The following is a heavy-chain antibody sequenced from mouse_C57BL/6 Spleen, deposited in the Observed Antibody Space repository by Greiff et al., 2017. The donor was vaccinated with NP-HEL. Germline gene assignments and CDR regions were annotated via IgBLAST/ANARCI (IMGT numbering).Heavy chain of an antibody. D-gene: IGHD2-1*01. CDR3: ASYSNDAMDY. J-gene: IGHJ4*01. V-gene: IGHV7-3*01. CDR2: IRNKANGYTT. Sequence: EVKLMESGGGLVQPGGSLSLSCAASGFTFTDYYMSWVRQPPGKALEWLGFIRNKANGYTTEYSASVKGRFTISRDNSQSILYLQMNALRAEDSATYYCASYSNDAMDYWGQGTSVTVSS. CDR1: GFTFTDYY.